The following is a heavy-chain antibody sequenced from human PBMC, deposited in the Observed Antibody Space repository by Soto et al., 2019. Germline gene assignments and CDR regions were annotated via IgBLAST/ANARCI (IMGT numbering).Heavy chain of an antibody. J-gene: IGHJ4*02. D-gene: IGHD6-6*01. Sequence: QVQLVQSGAEVKKPGASVKVSCKASGYTFTSYAMHWVRQAPGQRLEWMGWINAGNGNTKYSQKFQGRVTITRDTSASTYYMGLRSLRSQDTAVYDSARVGLVFRSASFLVYWGQGTLVTVSS. CDR3: ARVGLVFRSASFLVY. CDR2: INAGNGNT. V-gene: IGHV1-3*01. CDR1: GYTFTSYA.